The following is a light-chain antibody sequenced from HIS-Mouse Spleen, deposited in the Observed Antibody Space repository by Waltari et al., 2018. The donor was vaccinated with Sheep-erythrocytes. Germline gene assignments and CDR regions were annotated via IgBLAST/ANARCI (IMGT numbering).Light chain of an antibody. V-gene: IGLV2-11*01. Sequence: QSALTQPRSVSGSPGQSVTISCTGTSSDVGGYNYVSWYQQHPGKAPKPMIYNVSTRPSGVPDRFSGSKSGNTASLTISGLQAEDEADYYCCSYAGSYNHVFATVTKVTVL. CDR1: SSDVGGYNY. J-gene: IGLJ1*01. CDR2: NVS. CDR3: CSYAGSYNHV.